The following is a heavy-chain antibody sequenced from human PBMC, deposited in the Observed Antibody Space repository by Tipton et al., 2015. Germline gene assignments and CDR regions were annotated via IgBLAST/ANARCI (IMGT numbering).Heavy chain of an antibody. J-gene: IGHJ6*02. D-gene: IGHD2-15*01. Sequence: TLSLTCTVSGGSISGGGYYWSWLRQHPGKGLEWIGYIYFGGSTYYNPSLKSRVTISVDTSKNQFSLKLSSVTAADTAVYFCATMRVGYYYYGMDVWGQGTTVIVSS. CDR2: IYFGGST. CDR3: ATMRVGYYYYGMDV. V-gene: IGHV4-31*03. CDR1: GGSISGGGYY.